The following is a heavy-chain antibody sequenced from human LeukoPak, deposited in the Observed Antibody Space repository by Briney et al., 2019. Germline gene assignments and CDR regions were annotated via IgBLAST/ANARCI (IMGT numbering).Heavy chain of an antibody. CDR3: ARSRSYSRSPFDY. J-gene: IGHJ4*02. D-gene: IGHD3-10*01. Sequence: GESLKISCKGSGYRFTTYWIGWVRQMPGKGLEWMGIIYPGDSDTTYSPSFQGQVTISADKSISTAYLQWSSLKASDTAMYYCARSRSYSRSPFDYWGQGTLVTVSS. CDR2: IYPGDSDT. CDR1: GYRFTTYW. V-gene: IGHV5-51*01.